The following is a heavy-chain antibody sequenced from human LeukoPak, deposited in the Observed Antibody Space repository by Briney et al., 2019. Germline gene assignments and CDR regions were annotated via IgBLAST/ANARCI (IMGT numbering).Heavy chain of an antibody. CDR1: GFTFSSCG. CDR3: VRDVGVGTSYFDN. D-gene: IGHD1-26*01. J-gene: IGHJ4*02. V-gene: IGHV3-30*02. Sequence: GSLRLSCAASGFTFSSCGMHWVRQSPAKGLEWVAYIRYDGSDKYYIDSVKGRFTIARDNPKETLYLQMTSLSHDDTAVYFCVRDVGVGTSYFDNWGQGTLASVSS. CDR2: IRYDGSDK.